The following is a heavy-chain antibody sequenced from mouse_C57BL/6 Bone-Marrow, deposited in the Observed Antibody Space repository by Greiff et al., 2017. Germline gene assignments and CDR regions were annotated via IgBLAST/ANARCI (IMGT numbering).Heavy chain of an antibody. V-gene: IGHV1-5*01. CDR3: TRKRVIYYDYEGYFGF. Sequence: EVQLQQSGTVLARPGASVKMSCKTSGYTFTSYWMHWVKLRPGQGLEWIGAIYPGNSDTSYNQKFTGKAKLTAFTYACPAYMELSSLTNEGSAVYYCTRKRVIYYDYEGYFGFWGQGTTHTVPT. CDR1: GYTFTSYW. D-gene: IGHD2-4*01. CDR2: IYPGNSDT. J-gene: IGHJ2*01.